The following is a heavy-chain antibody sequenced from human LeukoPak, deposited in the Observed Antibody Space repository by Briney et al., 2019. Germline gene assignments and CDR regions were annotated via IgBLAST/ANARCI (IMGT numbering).Heavy chain of an antibody. CDR2: ISWNSGSI. CDR1: GFTFDDYA. Sequence: GGSLRLSCAASGFTFDDYAMHWVRQAPGKGLEWVSGISWNSGSIGYADSVKGGFTISRDNAKNSLYLQMNSLRAEDTALYYCAKGDQPLLGYFDYWGQGTLVTVSS. CDR3: AKGDQPLLGYFDY. V-gene: IGHV3-9*01. D-gene: IGHD2-2*01. J-gene: IGHJ4*02.